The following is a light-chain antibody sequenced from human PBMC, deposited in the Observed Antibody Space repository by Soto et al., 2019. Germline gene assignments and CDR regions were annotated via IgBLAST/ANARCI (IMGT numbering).Light chain of an antibody. CDR1: QSVSNY. V-gene: IGKV3-11*01. J-gene: IGKJ5*01. CDR3: QQRAYWPPT. CDR2: DAS. Sequence: EIVLTQTPATLSLSPGETGTLSCRASQSVSNYLAWYQQKPGQAPRLLIYDASNRATGIPARFSGSWSGTVFTLTISSLDPGDFALYYCQQRAYWPPTFGHGTRLEIK.